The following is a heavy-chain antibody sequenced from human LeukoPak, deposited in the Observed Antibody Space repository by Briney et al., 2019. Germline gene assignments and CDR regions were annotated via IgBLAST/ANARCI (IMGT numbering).Heavy chain of an antibody. J-gene: IGHJ6*02. CDR2: IHCGDSNT. CDR1: GYSFTNYW. CDR3: ARFPPGYFGMDV. Sequence: GESLKISCKGSGYSFTNYWIGWVRQMPGEAPEWMGIIHCGDSNTRYSPSFQGQVTISADKSISTAYLQWSTLRASDTAIYYCARFPPGYFGMDVWGQGTTVSVS. V-gene: IGHV5-51*01.